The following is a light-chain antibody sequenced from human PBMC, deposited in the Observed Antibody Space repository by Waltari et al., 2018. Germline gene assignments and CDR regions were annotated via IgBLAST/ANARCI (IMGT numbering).Light chain of an antibody. CDR3: QQRSNWLT. J-gene: IGKJ4*01. V-gene: IGKV3-11*01. Sequence: EIVLTQSPATLSLSPGERATLSCRASQSVRSYLAWYQQKPGQAPRLLIYDASNMATGVPARFSGSGSGTDFTLIISSLEPEDFAVYYCQQRSNWLTFGGGTKVEI. CDR2: DAS. CDR1: QSVRSY.